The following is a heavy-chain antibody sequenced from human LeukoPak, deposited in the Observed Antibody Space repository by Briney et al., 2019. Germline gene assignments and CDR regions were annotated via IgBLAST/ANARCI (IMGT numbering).Heavy chain of an antibody. D-gene: IGHD3-22*01. V-gene: IGHV4-59*08. J-gene: IGHJ4*02. CDR2: IYYSGST. Sequence: PSETLSLTCTVSGGSISSYYWSWIRQPPGEGLEWIGYIYYSGSTNYNPSLKSRVTISVDTSKNQFSLKLSSVTAADTAVYYCARGCPEPTLQNSSGLGGDYWGQGTLVTVSS. CDR3: ARGCPEPTLQNSSGLGGDY. CDR1: GGSISSYY.